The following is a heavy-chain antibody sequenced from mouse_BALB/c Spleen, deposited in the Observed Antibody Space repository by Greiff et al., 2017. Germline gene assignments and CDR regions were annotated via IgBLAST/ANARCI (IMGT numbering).Heavy chain of an antibody. D-gene: IGHD1-1*01. V-gene: IGHV2-9*02. CDR3: ARGPVLDWYFDV. CDR1: GFSFTSYG. J-gene: IGHJ1*01. Sequence: QVQLKESGPGLVAPSQSLSITCTVSGFSFTSYGVHWVRQPPGKGLEWLGVIWAGGSTNYNSALMSRLSISKDNSKSQVFLKMISLQTDDTAMYYCARGPVLDWYFDVWGAGTTVTVSS. CDR2: IWAGGST.